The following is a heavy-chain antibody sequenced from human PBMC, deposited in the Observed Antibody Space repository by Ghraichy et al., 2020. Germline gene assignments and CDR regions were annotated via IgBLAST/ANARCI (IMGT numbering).Heavy chain of an antibody. D-gene: IGHD1-20*01. CDR3: ARHITGSHWYFDL. CDR1: GGSISGYY. CDR2: IYISGRT. J-gene: IGHJ2*01. Sequence: ESLNISCTVSGGSISGYYWSWIRQPPGKGLEWIGYIYISGRTDYNPSLKSRVTISEDMSKNQFSLKLTSVTAADTAVYYCARHITGSHWYFDLWGRGTLVTVSS. V-gene: IGHV4-4*09.